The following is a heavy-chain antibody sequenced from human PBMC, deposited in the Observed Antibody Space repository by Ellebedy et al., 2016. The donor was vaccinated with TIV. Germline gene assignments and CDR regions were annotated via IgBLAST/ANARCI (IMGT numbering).Heavy chain of an antibody. CDR2: ISYDGSNE. J-gene: IGHJ4*02. V-gene: IGHV3-30*04. Sequence: GGSLRLSXAASGFTFSTYAMHWVRQAPGKGLEWVAVISYDGSNEYYADSVKGRFTISRDNSKNTLHLQMNSLRAEDTAVYYCAKGSSENYGYFDYWGQGTLVTVSS. D-gene: IGHD1-7*01. CDR1: GFTFSTYA. CDR3: AKGSSENYGYFDY.